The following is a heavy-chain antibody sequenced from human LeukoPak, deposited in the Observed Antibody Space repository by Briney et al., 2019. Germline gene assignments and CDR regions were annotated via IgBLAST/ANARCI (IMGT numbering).Heavy chain of an antibody. J-gene: IGHJ4*02. CDR1: GYTFTSYG. CDR3: ARYADYDFSSGIDY. CDR2: ISAYNGNT. D-gene: IGHD3-3*01. V-gene: IGHV1-18*01. Sequence: ASVKVSCKASGYTFTSYGISWVRQAPGQGLEWMGLISAYNGNTNYAQKLQGRVTMTTDTSTSTAYMELRSLRSDDTAVYYCARYADYDFSSGIDYWGQRTLVTVSS.